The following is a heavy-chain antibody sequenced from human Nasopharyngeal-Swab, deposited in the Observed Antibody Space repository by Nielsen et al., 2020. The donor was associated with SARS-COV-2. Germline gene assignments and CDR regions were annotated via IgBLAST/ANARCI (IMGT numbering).Heavy chain of an antibody. CDR1: GGSISSSSYY. J-gene: IGHJ4*02. V-gene: IGHV4-39*01. CDR3: ARREYYDFWSGYRNYYFDY. Sequence: LETLSLTCTVSGGSISSSSYYWGWIRQPPGKGLEWIGSIYYSGSTYYNPSLKSRVTISVDTSKNQFSLKLSSVTAADTAVYYCARREYYDFWSGYRNYYFDYWGQGTLVTVSS. D-gene: IGHD3-3*01. CDR2: IYYSGST.